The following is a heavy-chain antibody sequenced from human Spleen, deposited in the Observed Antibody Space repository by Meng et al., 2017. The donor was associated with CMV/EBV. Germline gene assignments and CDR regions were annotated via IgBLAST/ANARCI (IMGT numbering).Heavy chain of an antibody. Sequence: QVQLVQSGAEVKKSGSSVKVSCKASGGTFGNYAMNWVRQAPGQGLEWMGGIIPILGISNYAQKFQGRVTATADKSTRTAYMELSSLTSEDTAVYYCARGSGYLNPFDYWGQGTLVTFSS. D-gene: IGHD5-12*01. CDR3: ARGSGYLNPFDY. J-gene: IGHJ4*02. CDR2: IIPILGIS. CDR1: GGTFGNYA. V-gene: IGHV1-69*10.